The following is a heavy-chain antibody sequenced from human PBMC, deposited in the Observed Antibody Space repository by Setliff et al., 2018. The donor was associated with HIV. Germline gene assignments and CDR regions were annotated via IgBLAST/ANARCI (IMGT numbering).Heavy chain of an antibody. D-gene: IGHD1-26*01. CDR1: GYTFTSYD. J-gene: IGHJ3*02. CDR2: MNPNSGNS. CDR3: ARRKTHSGSFHDAFDI. V-gene: IGHV1-8*03. Sequence: ASVKVSCKASGYTFTSYDINWVRQAAGQGLEWMGWMNPNSGNSGCAQKFQGRVTITLNTSISTAYMDLSSLRSEDTAVYYCARRKTHSGSFHDAFDIWGQGTMVTVSS.